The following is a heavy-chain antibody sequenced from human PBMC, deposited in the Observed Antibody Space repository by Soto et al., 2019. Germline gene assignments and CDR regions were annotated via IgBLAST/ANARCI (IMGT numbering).Heavy chain of an antibody. CDR1: GCTFSSYA. J-gene: IGHJ6*02. V-gene: IGHV1-69*13. CDR3: ARSNQWPHRFDYYYYYGMDV. D-gene: IGHD6-19*01. CDR2: IIPIFGTA. Sequence: SVKVSCKASGCTFSSYAISCVRQAPGQGLEWMGGIIPIFGTANYAQKFQGRVTITADESTSTAYMELSSLRSEDTAVYYCARSNQWPHRFDYYYYYGMDVWGQGTTVTVSS.